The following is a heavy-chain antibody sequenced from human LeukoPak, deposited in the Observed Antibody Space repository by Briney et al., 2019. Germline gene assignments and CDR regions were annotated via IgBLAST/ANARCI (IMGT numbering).Heavy chain of an antibody. D-gene: IGHD3-16*02. V-gene: IGHV3-23*01. Sequence: GGSLRLSCAASGFTFSSYAMSWVRQAPGKGLEWVSAISGSGGSTYYADSVKGRFTISRDNSKNTLYLQMNSLRAEDTAVYYCAKDPASENFDYVWGSYLFDPWGQGTLVTVSS. CDR1: GFTFSSYA. CDR3: AKDPASENFDYVWGSYLFDP. J-gene: IGHJ5*02. CDR2: ISGSGGST.